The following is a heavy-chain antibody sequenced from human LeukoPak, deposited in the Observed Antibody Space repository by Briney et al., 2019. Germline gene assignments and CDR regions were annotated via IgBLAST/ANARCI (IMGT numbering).Heavy chain of an antibody. V-gene: IGHV4-34*01. D-gene: IGHD6-13*01. J-gene: IGHJ5*02. CDR3: ARGGLIAAAGPAGFDP. CDR1: GGSISSYY. CDR2: INHSGST. Sequence: SETLSLTCTVSGGSISSYYWSWIRQPPGKGLEWIGEINHSGSTNYNPSLKSRVTISVDTSKNQFSLKLSSVTAADTAVYYCARGGLIAAAGPAGFDPWGQGTLVTVSS.